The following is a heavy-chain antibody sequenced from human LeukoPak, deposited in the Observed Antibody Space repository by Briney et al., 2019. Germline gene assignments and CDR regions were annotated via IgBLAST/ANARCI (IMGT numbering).Heavy chain of an antibody. J-gene: IGHJ4*02. Sequence: PGGSLRLSCAGSGFIFSNAWMNWVRQAPGKGLEWVSSISSSSSYIYYADSVKGRFTISRDNAKNSLYLQMNSLRAEDTAVYYCARVGDYGGNFDYWGQGTLVTVSS. V-gene: IGHV3-21*01. CDR2: ISSSSSYI. D-gene: IGHD4-23*01. CDR1: GFIFSNAW. CDR3: ARVGDYGGNFDY.